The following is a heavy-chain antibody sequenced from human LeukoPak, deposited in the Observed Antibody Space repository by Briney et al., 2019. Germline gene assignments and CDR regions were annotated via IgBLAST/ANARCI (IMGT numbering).Heavy chain of an antibody. J-gene: IGHJ3*02. Sequence: GGSLRLSCAASGFTLSSYSMNWVRQAPGKGLEWVSSISSSSSYIYYADSVKGRFTISRDNAKNSLYLQMNSLRAEDTAVYYCARAELLWFGELWERAFDNWGQGTMVTVSS. CDR1: GFTLSSYS. D-gene: IGHD3-10*01. V-gene: IGHV3-21*01. CDR2: ISSSSSYI. CDR3: ARAELLWFGELWERAFDN.